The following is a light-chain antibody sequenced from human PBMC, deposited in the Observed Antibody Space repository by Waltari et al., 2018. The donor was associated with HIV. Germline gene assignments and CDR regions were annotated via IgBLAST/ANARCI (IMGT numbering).Light chain of an antibody. J-gene: IGLJ1*01. CDR2: ELN. CDR3: CSSAGRYTFV. Sequence: QPPLTQSRSVSGSPGQSITISCTGTSNDVGAYNYVSWYQQHPGRAPKLLIFELNRRPSGSPDRYSDSNSRNTASLTISGLQAEYDADYYCCSSAGRYTFVFGTGTKVTVL. V-gene: IGLV2-11*01. CDR1: SNDVGAYNY.